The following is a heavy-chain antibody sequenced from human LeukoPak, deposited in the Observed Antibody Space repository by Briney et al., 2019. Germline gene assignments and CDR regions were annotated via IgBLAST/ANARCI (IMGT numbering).Heavy chain of an antibody. CDR3: ARDTGYGMDV. J-gene: IGHJ6*04. CDR1: GFTFSSYW. V-gene: IGHV3-7*03. Sequence: GGSLRLSCAASGFTFSSYWMNWVRQAPGKGLEWVANIKQDGSEKYYVDSVKARFTVSIDNAKNSLYLQMNSLRAEDTAVYYCARDTGYGMDVWGKGTTVTVSS. D-gene: IGHD1-14*01. CDR2: IKQDGSEK.